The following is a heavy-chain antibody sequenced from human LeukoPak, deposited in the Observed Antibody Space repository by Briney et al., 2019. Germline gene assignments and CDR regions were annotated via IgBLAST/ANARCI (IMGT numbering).Heavy chain of an antibody. D-gene: IGHD6-19*01. CDR1: GGSFSGYY. CDR3: ARGSGGWAQWLVQGDY. J-gene: IGHJ4*02. CDR2: INHSGST. Sequence: SETLSLTCAVYGGSFSGYYWSWIRQPPGKGLEWIGEINHSGSTNYNPSLKSRVTISVDTSKNQLSLKLSSVTAADTAVYYCARGSGGWAQWLVQGDYWGQGTLVTVSS. V-gene: IGHV4-34*01.